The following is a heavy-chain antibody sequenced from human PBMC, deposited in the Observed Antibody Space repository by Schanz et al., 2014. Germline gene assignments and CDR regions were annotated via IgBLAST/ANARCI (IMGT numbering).Heavy chain of an antibody. V-gene: IGHV1-69*02. CDR1: GGTFSTYT. CDR2: IIPILGIA. CDR3: ARGYGDSATDF. D-gene: IGHD4-17*01. J-gene: IGHJ4*02. Sequence: VQLEQSGAEVKKPGSSVKVSCKASGGTFSTYTISWVRQAPGQGLEWMGRIIPILGIANYAQKFQDRVTITADRSTSTACTELSSLRSEATAVYDCARGYGDSATDFWGQGTLVTVSS.